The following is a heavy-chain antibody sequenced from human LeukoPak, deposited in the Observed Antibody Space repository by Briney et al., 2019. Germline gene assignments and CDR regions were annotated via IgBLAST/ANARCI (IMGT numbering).Heavy chain of an antibody. V-gene: IGHV3-30-3*01. CDR1: GFTFSTYA. CDR2: ISYDGGNK. CDR3: AKDHARTIFGVEKAEADY. Sequence: PGGSLRLSCAVSGFTFSTYAMHWVRQVPVKGLEWVAVISYDGGNKYYADFVKGRFTISRDNSKNTLYLQMNSLRAEDTAVYYCAKDHARTIFGVEKAEADYWGQGTLVTVSS. D-gene: IGHD3-3*01. J-gene: IGHJ4*02.